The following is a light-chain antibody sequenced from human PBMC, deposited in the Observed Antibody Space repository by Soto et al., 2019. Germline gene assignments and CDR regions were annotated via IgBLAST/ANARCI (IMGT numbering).Light chain of an antibody. Sequence: EIVLTQSPATLSMSPGKRATLSCWASQSVSGYLAWYQQKPGQAPRLLIYDASNRATGIPARFSGSGSGTDFTLTITSLEPEDFALHYCQQRSNWPSTFGGGTKVEI. CDR1: QSVSGY. CDR2: DAS. J-gene: IGKJ4*01. CDR3: QQRSNWPST. V-gene: IGKV3-11*01.